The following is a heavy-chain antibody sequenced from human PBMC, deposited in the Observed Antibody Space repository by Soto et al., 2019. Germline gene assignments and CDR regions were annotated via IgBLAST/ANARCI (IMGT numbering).Heavy chain of an antibody. V-gene: IGHV3-53*01. D-gene: IGHD1-1*01. Sequence: EVQLVESGGGLIQPGGSLRLSCAVSGFAVSSNYMSWVRQGPGKGLEWVSHIYSGGNINYADSVKGRFTISRDASKNTLYLQLNSLRAEDTAVYFCPRVDWNVGRDYWCQGTLVTVSS. J-gene: IGHJ4*02. CDR2: IYSGGNI. CDR3: PRVDWNVGRDY. CDR1: GFAVSSNY.